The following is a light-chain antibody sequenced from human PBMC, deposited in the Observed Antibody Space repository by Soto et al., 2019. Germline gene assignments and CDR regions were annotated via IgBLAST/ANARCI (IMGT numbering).Light chain of an antibody. V-gene: IGLV2-14*01. CDR3: SSYTTTGTRV. J-gene: IGLJ1*01. Sequence: QSVLTQPASVSGSPGQSITISCTGSSSDVGGYKYVSWYQQHPGKAPKVIIYDVSNRPSGVSNRFSGSKSGNTASLTISGLQAEDEADYYCSSYTTTGTRVIGTGTKLTVL. CDR1: SSDVGGYKY. CDR2: DVS.